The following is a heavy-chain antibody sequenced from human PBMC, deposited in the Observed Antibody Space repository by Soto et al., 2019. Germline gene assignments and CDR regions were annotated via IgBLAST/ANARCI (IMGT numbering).Heavy chain of an antibody. D-gene: IGHD3-10*01. CDR2: IKSKTDGGTT. V-gene: IGHV3-15*07. J-gene: IGHJ6*02. Sequence: GGSLRLSCAASGFTFSNAWMNWVRQAPGKGLEWVGRIKSKTDGGTTDYAAPVKGRFTISRDDSKNTLYLQMNSLKTEDTAVYYCTTEKLLWFGESVYYYYGMDVWGQGTTVTVSS. CDR1: GFTFSNAW. CDR3: TTEKLLWFGESVYYYYGMDV.